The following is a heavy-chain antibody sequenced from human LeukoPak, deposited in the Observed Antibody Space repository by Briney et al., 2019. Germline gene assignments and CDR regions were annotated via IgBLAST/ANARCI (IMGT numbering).Heavy chain of an antibody. CDR1: GDSVSSNSAS. CDR3: ARIVGGAPDY. Sequence: SQTLSLTCAIYGDSVSSNSASWYWIRQSPSRGLEWLGRTYYRSKWSNNYAISVKRRISINPDTSKNQFSLQLNSVTPEDTAIYYCARIVGGAPDYWGQGTLVTVSS. V-gene: IGHV6-1*01. CDR2: TYYRSKWSN. D-gene: IGHD1-26*01. J-gene: IGHJ4*02.